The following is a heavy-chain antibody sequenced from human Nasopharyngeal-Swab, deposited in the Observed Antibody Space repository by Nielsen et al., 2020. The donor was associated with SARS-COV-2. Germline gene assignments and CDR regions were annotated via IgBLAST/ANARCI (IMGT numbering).Heavy chain of an antibody. CDR3: ARRKEGVVPAALGMVFYYYYMDV. Sequence: SETLSLTCAVYGGSFSGYYWSWIRKPPGKGLEWIGEINHSGSTNYNPSLKSRVTISVDTSKNQFSLKLSSVTAADTAVFYCARRKEGVVPAALGMVFYYYYMDVWGKGTTVTVSS. CDR1: GGSFSGYY. D-gene: IGHD2-2*01. J-gene: IGHJ6*03. CDR2: INHSGST. V-gene: IGHV4-34*01.